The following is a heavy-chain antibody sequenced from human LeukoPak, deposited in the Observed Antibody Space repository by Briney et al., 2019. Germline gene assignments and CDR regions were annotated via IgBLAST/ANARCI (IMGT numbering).Heavy chain of an antibody. V-gene: IGHV1-46*01. CDR1: GYTFTSYY. D-gene: IGHD3-16*01. CDR2: INPSGGST. CDR3: ARVGSRGGVLYYYYGMDV. J-gene: IGHJ6*02. Sequence: ASVKVSCKASGYTFTSYYMHWVRQAPGQGLEWMGIINPSGGSTSYAQKFQGRVTMTRDTSTSTVYMELSSLRPEDTAVYYCARVGSRGGVLYYYYGMDVWGQGTTVTVSS.